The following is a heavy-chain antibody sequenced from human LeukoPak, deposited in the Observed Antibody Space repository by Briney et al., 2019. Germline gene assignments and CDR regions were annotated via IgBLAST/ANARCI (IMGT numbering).Heavy chain of an antibody. Sequence: GGSLRLSCAASGFTFSSYAMSWVRQAPGKGLEWVSAISGSGGSTYYADSVKGRFTISRDNSKNTLYLQMNSLRAEDTAVYYCAKDGEQLDRPHYFDYWGQGTLVTVSS. CDR3: AKDGEQLDRPHYFDY. D-gene: IGHD1-1*01. J-gene: IGHJ4*02. V-gene: IGHV3-23*01. CDR2: ISGSGGST. CDR1: GFTFSSYA.